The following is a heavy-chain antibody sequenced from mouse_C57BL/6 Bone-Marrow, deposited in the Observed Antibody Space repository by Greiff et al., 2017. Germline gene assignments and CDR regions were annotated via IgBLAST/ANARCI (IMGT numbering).Heavy chain of an antibody. CDR3: ARGGSYYFDD. Sequence: QVQLQQPGAELVKPGASVKLSCKASGYTFTSYWMPWVKQRPGQGLEWIGMIHPNSGSTNYNEKFKSKATLTVDKSSSTAYMQLSSLTSEDAAGYYCARGGSYYFDDWGQGTTLTVSS. CDR1: GYTFTSYW. J-gene: IGHJ2*01. CDR2: IHPNSGST. V-gene: IGHV1-64*01. D-gene: IGHD1-1*02.